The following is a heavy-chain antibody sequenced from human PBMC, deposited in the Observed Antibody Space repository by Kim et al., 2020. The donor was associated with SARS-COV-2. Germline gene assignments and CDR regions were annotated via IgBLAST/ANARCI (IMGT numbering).Heavy chain of an antibody. CDR2: ISSSGSTI. Sequence: GGSLRLSCAASGFTFSDYYMNWIRQAPGKGLEWVSYISSSGSTIYYADSVKGRFTISRDNAKNSLYLQMNSLRAEDTAVYYCAREPLTLVRGVSYYGMDVWGQGTTVTVSS. J-gene: IGHJ6*02. D-gene: IGHD3-10*01. CDR3: AREPLTLVRGVSYYGMDV. V-gene: IGHV3-11*04. CDR1: GFTFSDYY.